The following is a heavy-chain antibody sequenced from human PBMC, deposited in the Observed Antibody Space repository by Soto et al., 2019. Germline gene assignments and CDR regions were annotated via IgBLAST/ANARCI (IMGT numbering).Heavy chain of an antibody. V-gene: IGHV4-59*12. D-gene: IGHD3-10*01. CDR2: IYYSGST. CDR3: ARVWGGAFDI. CDR1: GECISRYY. Sequence: SETLCLTCTVAGECISRYYSSSLRQPQGKGLEWIGYIYYSGSTNYNPSLKSRVTISVDKSKNQFSLKLTSVTAADTAVYYCARVWGGAFDIWGQGTMVTVSS. J-gene: IGHJ3*02.